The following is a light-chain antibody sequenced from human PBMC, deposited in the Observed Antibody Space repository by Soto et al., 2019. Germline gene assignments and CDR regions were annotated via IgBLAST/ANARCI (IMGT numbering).Light chain of an antibody. V-gene: IGKV3-20*01. J-gene: IGKJ1*01. CDR3: QQHSNSPWT. CDR2: GVS. Sequence: IVLTQSPGTLSLSPGESAALSCRASQSVTSNYLVWYRQKPGQAPRLLIYGVSSRAAGIPDRFSGSGSGTDFTLTITRVEPEDSAVYYCQQHSNSPWTFGQGTKVDIK. CDR1: QSVTSNY.